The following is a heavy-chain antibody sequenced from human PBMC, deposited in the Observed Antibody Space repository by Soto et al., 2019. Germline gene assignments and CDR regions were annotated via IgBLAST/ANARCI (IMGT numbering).Heavy chain of an antibody. CDR3: ARDMMIRKNWFDP. V-gene: IGHV3-33*01. CDR2: IWYDGSNK. D-gene: IGHD3-16*01. Sequence: QVQLVESGGGVVQPGRSLRLSCAASGFTFSSYGMHWVRQAPGKGLEWLAVIWYDGSNKYYADSVKGRFTISRDNSKNTLYLQMNSLRAEDTAVYYCARDMMIRKNWFDPWGQGTLVTVSS. CDR1: GFTFSSYG. J-gene: IGHJ5*02.